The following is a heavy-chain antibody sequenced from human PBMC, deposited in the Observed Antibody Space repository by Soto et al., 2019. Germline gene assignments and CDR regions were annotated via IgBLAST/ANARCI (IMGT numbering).Heavy chain of an antibody. CDR2: VWNDGNTK. V-gene: IGHV3-33*01. CDR1: GFTFSSYG. D-gene: IGHD3-16*02. CDR3: ARDKGFYDHVWGSYRSAFDY. J-gene: IGHJ4*02. Sequence: QVYLVESGGGVVQPGGSLRLSCAGSGFTFSSYGVHWVRQAAGKGPEWVAVVWNDGNTKYYADSVKGRFTISRDNSKNTVYLQMNNLRAEDTAVYYCARDKGFYDHVWGSYRSAFDYWGRGTLVAVSS.